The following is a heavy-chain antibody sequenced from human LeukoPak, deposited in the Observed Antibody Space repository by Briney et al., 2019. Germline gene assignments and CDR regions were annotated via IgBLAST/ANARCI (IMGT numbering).Heavy chain of an antibody. J-gene: IGHJ3*02. Sequence: SETLSLTCTVSGVSINSYYWSWIRQPPGKGLEWIGYIYYSGSTNYNPSLKSRVTISVDTSKNQFSLKLSSVTAADTAVYYCARDTNDAFDIWGQGTMVTVSS. V-gene: IGHV4-59*01. CDR3: ARDTNDAFDI. D-gene: IGHD1-1*01. CDR2: IYYSGST. CDR1: GVSINSYY.